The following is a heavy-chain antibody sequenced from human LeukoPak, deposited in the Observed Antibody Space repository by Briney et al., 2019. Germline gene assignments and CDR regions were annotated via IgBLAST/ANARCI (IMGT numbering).Heavy chain of an antibody. Sequence: GGSLRLSCAASGFTFSNYEMNWVRQAPGKGLEWVSYISSSGDTISYADSVKGRFTISRDNTMNSLYLQMNSLRAEDTAVYYCARGPVLYYYDSSGKFDYWGQGTLVTVSS. J-gene: IGHJ4*02. CDR2: ISSSGDTI. CDR3: ARGPVLYYYDSSGKFDY. V-gene: IGHV3-48*03. D-gene: IGHD3-22*01. CDR1: GFTFSNYE.